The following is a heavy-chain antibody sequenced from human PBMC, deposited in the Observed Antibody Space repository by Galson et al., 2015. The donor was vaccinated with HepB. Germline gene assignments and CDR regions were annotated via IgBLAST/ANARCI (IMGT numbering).Heavy chain of an antibody. CDR3: ARDVDWALDY. Sequence: SVKVSCKASGYTFNKYGISWVRQAPGQGLEWMGWISTKRGNTKHAQNFQGRVTMTTETSTNTAYMELRSLRSADTAVYYCARDVDWALDYWGQATLVTVSS. J-gene: IGHJ4*02. V-gene: IGHV1-18*01. CDR2: ISTKRGNT. D-gene: IGHD3-9*01. CDR1: GYTFNKYG.